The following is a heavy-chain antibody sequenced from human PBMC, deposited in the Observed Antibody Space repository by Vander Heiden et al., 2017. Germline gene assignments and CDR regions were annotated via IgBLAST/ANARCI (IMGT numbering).Heavy chain of an antibody. J-gene: IGHJ5*01. Sequence: QVHLVESGGGVVQPGRSLRLPCEASGFTFNTNGMHWVRQAPGKGLEWVAVVSFDGSEKFYADSVRGRFTISRDNSKNTLFLQMDSLRPEDTGTYYCAKDREFTPGNFDSWGQGTLVTVSS. V-gene: IGHV3-30*18. CDR1: GFTFNTNG. CDR3: AKDREFTPGNFDS. CDR2: VSFDGSEK. D-gene: IGHD1-1*01.